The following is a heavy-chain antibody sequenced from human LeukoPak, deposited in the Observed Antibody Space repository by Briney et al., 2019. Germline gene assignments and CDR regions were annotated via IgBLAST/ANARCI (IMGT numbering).Heavy chain of an antibody. Sequence: PSETLPLTCTVSGYFISSGYYWGWIRQPPGKGLQWIGSIHHSGSTYYNPSLKSRVTISVDTSKNQFSLKLSSVTAADTAVYYCARVGSGSYYNDWGQGTLVTVSS. J-gene: IGHJ4*02. D-gene: IGHD3-10*01. V-gene: IGHV4-38-2*02. CDR2: IHHSGST. CDR1: GYFISSGYY. CDR3: ARVGSGSYYND.